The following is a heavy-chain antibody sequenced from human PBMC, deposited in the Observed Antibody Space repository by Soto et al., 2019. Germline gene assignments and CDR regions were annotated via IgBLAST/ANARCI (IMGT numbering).Heavy chain of an antibody. CDR3: ARGEPVTIFGVVITYYFDY. CDR2: IYYSGST. CDR1: GGSISSYY. D-gene: IGHD3-3*01. Sequence: SETLSLTCTVSGGSISSYYWSWIRQPPGKGLEWIGYIYYSGSTNYNPSLKSRVTISVDTSKNQFSLKLSSVTAADTAVYYCARGEPVTIFGVVITYYFDYWGQGTLVTVSS. J-gene: IGHJ4*02. V-gene: IGHV4-59*01.